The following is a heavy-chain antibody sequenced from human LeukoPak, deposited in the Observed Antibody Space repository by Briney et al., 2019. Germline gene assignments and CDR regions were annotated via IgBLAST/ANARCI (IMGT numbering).Heavy chain of an antibody. J-gene: IGHJ5*02. V-gene: IGHV1-46*03. CDR2: INPSGGST. CDR1: GYTFTSYY. CDR3: ARGSITIFGVVIIKADNWFDP. Sequence: GASVKVSCKASGYTFTSYYMHWVRQAPGQGLEWMGIINPSGGSTSYAQKFQGRVTMTRDTSTSTVYMELSSLRSEDTAVYYCARGSITIFGVVIIKADNWFDPWGQRTLVTVSS. D-gene: IGHD3-3*01.